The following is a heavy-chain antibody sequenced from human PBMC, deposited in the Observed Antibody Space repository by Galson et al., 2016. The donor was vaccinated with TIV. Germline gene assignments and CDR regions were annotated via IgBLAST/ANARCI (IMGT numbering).Heavy chain of an antibody. CDR2: DFYSWST. V-gene: IGHV4-39*01. CDR3: TRHSGAVAGYDYGMDL. D-gene: IGHD6-19*01. J-gene: IGHJ6*02. CDR1: GGSVSSSTYF. Sequence: TLSLTCTVSGGSVSSSTYFWAWVRQSPGKVLEWIGSDFYSWSTFYSGNIYYTPSLKSRLTISVDTSKNQFSLRLSSVTAADTAVYYCTRHSGAVAGYDYGMDLWGQGTTVTVSS.